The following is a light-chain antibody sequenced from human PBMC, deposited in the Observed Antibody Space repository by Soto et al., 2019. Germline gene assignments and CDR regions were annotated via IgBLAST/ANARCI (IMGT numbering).Light chain of an antibody. Sequence: DLQMTGCPSSLSASVGGRVNITGRASHTVSRYLNWYQQQPGTVPKLLIYATSNLQSGVPSRFSGRGFGTDFTPTISRLQPEDFATYYCQQSFTTPSFGQGTRLEIK. J-gene: IGKJ5*01. CDR2: ATS. V-gene: IGKV1-39*01. CDR1: HTVSRY. CDR3: QQSFTTPS.